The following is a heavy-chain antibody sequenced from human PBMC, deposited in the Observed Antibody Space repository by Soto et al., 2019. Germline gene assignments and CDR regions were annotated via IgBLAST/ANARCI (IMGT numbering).Heavy chain of an antibody. CDR3: ARGPIRIVVVTATDYYYYYYGMDV. CDR1: GGSFSCYY. Sequence: PSETLSLTCAVYGGSFSCYYWSWIRQPPGKGLEWIGEINHSGSTNYNPSLKSRVTISVDTSKNQFSLKLSSVTAADTAVYYCARGPIRIVVVTATDYYYYYYGMDVWGQGTTVTVSS. V-gene: IGHV4-34*01. CDR2: INHSGST. J-gene: IGHJ6*02. D-gene: IGHD2-21*02.